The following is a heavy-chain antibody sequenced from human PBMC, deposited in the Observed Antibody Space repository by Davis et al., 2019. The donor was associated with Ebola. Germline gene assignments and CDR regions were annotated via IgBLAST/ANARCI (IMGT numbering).Heavy chain of an antibody. Sequence: ESLKISCTVSGGSISSYYWSWIRQPPGKGLEWIGYIYYSGSTNYNPSLKSRVTISVDTSKNQFSLKLSSVTAADTAVYYCARLYYDFWSGPKIYYMDVWGKGTTVTVSS. D-gene: IGHD3-3*01. V-gene: IGHV4-59*01. CDR3: ARLYYDFWSGPKIYYMDV. CDR2: IYYSGST. J-gene: IGHJ6*03. CDR1: GGSISSYY.